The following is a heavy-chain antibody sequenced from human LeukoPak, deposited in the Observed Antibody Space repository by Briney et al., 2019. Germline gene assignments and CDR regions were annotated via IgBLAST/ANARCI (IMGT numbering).Heavy chain of an antibody. CDR3: ARDRYSSMWSVFEY. V-gene: IGHV3-33*01. CDR1: GFTFSSFG. CDR2: IWYDGSTK. J-gene: IGHJ4*02. D-gene: IGHD6-13*01. Sequence: GGSLRLSCAASGFTFSSFGMHWVHQSPGKGLEWVAVIWYDGSTKVYADSVKGRFTISRDNSRNTLYLQVNSLRAEDTAVYYCARDRYSSMWSVFEYWGQGALVTVSS.